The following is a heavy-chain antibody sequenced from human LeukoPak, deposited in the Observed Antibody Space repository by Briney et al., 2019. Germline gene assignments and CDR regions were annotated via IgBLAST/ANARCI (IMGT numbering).Heavy chain of an antibody. J-gene: IGHJ5*02. CDR2: IYYSGST. CDR3: ARDRGSSWYRWFDP. D-gene: IGHD6-13*01. V-gene: IGHV4-59*01. Sequence: SETLSLTCTVSGGSISSYYWSWIRQPPGKGLEWIGYIYYSGSTNYNPSLKSRVTISVDTSKNQFSLKLGSVTAADTAVYYCARDRGSSWYRWFDPWGQGTLVTVSS. CDR1: GGSISSYY.